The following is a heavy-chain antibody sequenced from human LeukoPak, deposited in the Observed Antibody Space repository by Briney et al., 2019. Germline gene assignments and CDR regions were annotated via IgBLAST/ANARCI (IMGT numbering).Heavy chain of an antibody. J-gene: IGHJ5*02. D-gene: IGHD3-3*01. V-gene: IGHV4-39*01. CDR1: GGSISSSSYY. CDR2: IYYSGST. Sequence: PSETLSLTCTVSGGSISSSSYYWGWIRQPPGKGLEWIGSIYYSGSTYYNPSLKSRVTISVDTSKNQFSLKLSSVTAADTAVYYCERTLLRLKGFDPWGQGTLVTVSS. CDR3: ERTLLRLKGFDP.